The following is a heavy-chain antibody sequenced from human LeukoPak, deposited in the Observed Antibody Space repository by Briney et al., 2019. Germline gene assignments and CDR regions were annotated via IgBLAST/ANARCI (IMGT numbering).Heavy chain of an antibody. CDR3: ARGEWELPIY. CDR1: GFTVSSNY. V-gene: IGHV3-53*01. CDR2: ISSGGNT. J-gene: IGHJ4*02. D-gene: IGHD1-7*01. Sequence: GGSLRLSCAASGFTVSSNYMSWVRQVPGKGLQWVSLISSGGNTYYADSVKGRFTISRDNSNNTLYLQMNSLRAEDTAVYYCARGEWELPIYWGQGTLVTVSS.